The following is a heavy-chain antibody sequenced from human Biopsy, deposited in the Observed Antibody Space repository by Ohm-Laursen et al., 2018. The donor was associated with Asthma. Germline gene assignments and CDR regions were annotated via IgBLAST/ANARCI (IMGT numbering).Heavy chain of an antibody. J-gene: IGHJ4*02. CDR2: IYYSGST. D-gene: IGHD5-18*01. Sequence: SQTLSLTCTVSGGSINIGDYYWSWIRQHPGKGLEWIGYIYYSGSTYYNPSLKSRVSILIDTSKNQFSLRLSSVTAADTAVYFCARNLPGYTYGPFEDWGQGTLVTVSS. V-gene: IGHV4-31*03. CDR3: ARNLPGYTYGPFED. CDR1: GGSINIGDYY.